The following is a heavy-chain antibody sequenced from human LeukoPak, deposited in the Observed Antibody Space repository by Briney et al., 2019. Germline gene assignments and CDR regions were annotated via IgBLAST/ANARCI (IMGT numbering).Heavy chain of an antibody. Sequence: GGSLTLPCAASGLTLNRYAMSWVRHATGKGVVWVSYISGSGGSTYYADSVKGRFTISRDNSQNTLYLQMNSLRAEDTAVYYCARDYADYVGYFFFDYWGQGTLVTVSS. D-gene: IGHD4-17*01. CDR3: ARDYADYVGYFFFDY. J-gene: IGHJ4*02. V-gene: IGHV3-23*01. CDR1: GLTLNRYA. CDR2: ISGSGGST.